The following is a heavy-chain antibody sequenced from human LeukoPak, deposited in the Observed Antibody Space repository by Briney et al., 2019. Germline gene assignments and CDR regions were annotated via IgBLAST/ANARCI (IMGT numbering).Heavy chain of an antibody. V-gene: IGHV1-2*02. D-gene: IGHD1-14*01. Sequence: VASVKVSCKASGYTFTSYDINWVRQAPGQGLEWMGWINPNSGSTNYAQKFQGRVTMTRDTSISTAYMELSRMRSDDTVVYYCARVCQPFVYKVFDYWGQGTLVTVSS. J-gene: IGHJ4*02. CDR3: ARVCQPFVYKVFDY. CDR1: GYTFTSYD. CDR2: INPNSGST.